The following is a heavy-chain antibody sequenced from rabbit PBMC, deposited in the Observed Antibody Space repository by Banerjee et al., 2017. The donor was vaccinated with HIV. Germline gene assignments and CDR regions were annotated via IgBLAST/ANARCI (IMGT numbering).Heavy chain of an antibody. CDR3: ARSAGSDYYAMDL. J-gene: IGHJ6*01. Sequence: QSLEESGGDLVQPEGSLTLTCTASGFSFSSGYYVCWVRQAPGKGLEWIACIYTGSSGSTYYASWAKGRFTISKASSTTVTLQVTSLTAADTATYFCARSAGSDYYAMDLWGPGTLVTVS. CDR2: IYTGSSGST. CDR1: GFSFSSGYY. V-gene: IGHV1S40*01. D-gene: IGHD4-2*01.